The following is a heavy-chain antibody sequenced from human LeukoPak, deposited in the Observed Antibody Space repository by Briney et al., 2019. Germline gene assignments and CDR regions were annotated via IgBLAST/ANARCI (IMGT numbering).Heavy chain of an antibody. CDR2: INEDGSST. D-gene: IGHD2/OR15-2a*01. J-gene: IGHJ5*02. CDR1: GYTFSTYW. CDR3: AKDRSTSWYGQFDP. Sequence: GGSLRLSCAASGYTFSTYWMHWVRQGPGKGLVWVSRINEDGSSTSYAESVRGRFTISRDNAKNTLYLQINSLRAEDTAIYYCAKDRSTSWYGQFDPWGQGTLVTVSS. V-gene: IGHV3-74*01.